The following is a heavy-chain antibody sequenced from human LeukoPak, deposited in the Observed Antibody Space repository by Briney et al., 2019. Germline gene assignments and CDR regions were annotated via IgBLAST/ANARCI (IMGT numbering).Heavy chain of an antibody. CDR2: MNPNSGNT. D-gene: IGHD2-2*02. J-gene: IGHJ4*02. Sequence: ASVKVSCKASGYTFTSYDINWVRQATGQGLEWMGWMNPNSGNTGYAQKFQGRVTMTRDTSISTAYMELSRLRSDDTAVYYCARDSEYQLLYNYWGQGTLVTVSS. CDR1: GYTFTSYD. CDR3: ARDSEYQLLYNY. V-gene: IGHV1-8*01.